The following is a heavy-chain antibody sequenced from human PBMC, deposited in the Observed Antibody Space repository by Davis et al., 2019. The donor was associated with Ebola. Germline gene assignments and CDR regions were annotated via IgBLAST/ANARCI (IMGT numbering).Heavy chain of an antibody. CDR3: ARALFEGVTGTPSFGY. Sequence: SVKVSCKASGGTFSSYAITWVRQAPGQGLEWMGGTIPLLNTANSAQKFQGRVTITADGSWTTFYMELSSLTSEDTALYYCARALFEGVTGTPSFGYWGQGTQVTVSS. D-gene: IGHD1-14*01. CDR1: GGTFSSYA. CDR2: TIPLLNTA. V-gene: IGHV1-69*13. J-gene: IGHJ4*02.